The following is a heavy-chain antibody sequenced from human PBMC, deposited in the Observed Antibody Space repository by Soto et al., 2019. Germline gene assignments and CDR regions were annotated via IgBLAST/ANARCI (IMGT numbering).Heavy chain of an antibody. CDR2: VKSDGSRT. V-gene: IGHV3-74*01. Sequence: EVQLVESGGGLVQPGGSLRLSCAASGFTFSSYWMHWVRQAPGKGLVWVSDVKSDGSRTDYADSVKGRFTISRDNAKNTLFLQMNSLRAEDTAVYYCARPVLSGETWYFDLWGRGTLVTVSS. CDR3: ARPVLSGETWYFDL. CDR1: GFTFSSYW. J-gene: IGHJ2*01. D-gene: IGHD6-25*01.